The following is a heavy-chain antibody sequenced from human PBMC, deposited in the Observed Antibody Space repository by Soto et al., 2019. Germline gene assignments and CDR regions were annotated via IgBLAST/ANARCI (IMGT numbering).Heavy chain of an antibody. V-gene: IGHV1-69*02. Sequence: QVQLVQSGAEVKKPGSSVKVSCKASGGTFSSYTINWVRQAPGQGLEWMGRIIPIVGISSYAQKFQGRVTIIADKFTSTAYMELSSLRSEDTAVYYCATASIGLDYWGQGTLVTVSS. J-gene: IGHJ4*02. CDR2: IIPIVGIS. CDR1: GGTFSSYT. CDR3: ATASIGLDY. D-gene: IGHD1-26*01.